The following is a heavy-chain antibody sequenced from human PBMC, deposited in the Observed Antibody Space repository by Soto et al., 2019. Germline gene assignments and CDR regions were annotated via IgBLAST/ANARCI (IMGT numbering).Heavy chain of an antibody. J-gene: IGHJ3*01. CDR3: AKDRRGGEYPAFDL. V-gene: IGHV3-23*01. CDR1: GFSVSDYD. CDR2: IRGDGGDT. D-gene: IGHD2-21*01. Sequence: ELQLLESGGGLVQPGGFLRLTCAASGFSVSDYDMGWVRQAPGKGLEWVALIRGDGGDTYYAASVEGRLSTSRDTCENTVYLDMNFLRAEDTALYYCAKDRRGGEYPAFDLWGQGTMVTVSS.